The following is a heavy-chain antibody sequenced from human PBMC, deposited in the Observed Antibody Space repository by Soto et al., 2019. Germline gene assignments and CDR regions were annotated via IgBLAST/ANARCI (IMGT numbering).Heavy chain of an antibody. D-gene: IGHD4-17*01. J-gene: IGHJ4*02. CDR3: ARNRDYAFDY. CDR1: GFTFSSYW. CDR2: IKQDGSDK. V-gene: IGHV3-7*01. Sequence: PVGSLRLSCAASGFTFSSYWMSWVRQAPGKGLEWVAIIKQDGSDKHYVDSVKGRFTISRDNAKNSLYLQMNSLRAEDTAVYYCARNRDYAFDYWGRGTLVTVSS.